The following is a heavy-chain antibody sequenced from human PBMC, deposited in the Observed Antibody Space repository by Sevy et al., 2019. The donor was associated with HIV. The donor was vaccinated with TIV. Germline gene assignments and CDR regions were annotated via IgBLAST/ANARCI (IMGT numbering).Heavy chain of an antibody. J-gene: IGHJ5*02. CDR3: ARRNYGDAGWFDP. D-gene: IGHD4-17*01. CDR1: GFTFSSYE. CDR2: ISSSGNTI. Sequence: GGSLRLSCAASGFTFSSYEMNWVRQAPGKGLEWVSYISSSGNTIYYADSVKGRFTISRDNAKNSLYLQMNSLRAEDTAVYYCARRNYGDAGWFDPWGQGTLVTVSS. V-gene: IGHV3-48*03.